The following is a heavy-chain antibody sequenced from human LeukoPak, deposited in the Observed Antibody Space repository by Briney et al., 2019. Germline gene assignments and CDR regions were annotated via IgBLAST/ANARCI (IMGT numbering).Heavy chain of an antibody. J-gene: IGHJ4*02. CDR2: ISGSGGST. Sequence: GGSLRLSCAASGFTFSSYGMSWVRQAPGKGLEWVSAISGSGGSTYYADSVKGRFTISRDNSKNTLYLQMNSLRAEDTAVYYCASYSSSPIDYWGQGTLVTVSS. D-gene: IGHD6-13*01. V-gene: IGHV3-23*01. CDR1: GFTFSSYG. CDR3: ASYSSSPIDY.